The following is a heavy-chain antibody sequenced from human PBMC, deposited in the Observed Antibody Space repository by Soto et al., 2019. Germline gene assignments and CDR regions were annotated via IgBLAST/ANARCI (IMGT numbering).Heavy chain of an antibody. D-gene: IGHD3-16*02. Sequence: PSETLSLTCAVYGGSFSGYYWSWIRQPPGKGLEWIGEINHSGSTNYNPSLKSRVTISVDTSKNQFSLKLSSVTAADTAVYYCARGSLLARRLRLGELSPPFHWGQGTLVTVSS. CDR2: INHSGST. J-gene: IGHJ4*02. V-gene: IGHV4-34*01. CDR3: ARGSLLARRLRLGELSPPFH. CDR1: GGSFSGYY.